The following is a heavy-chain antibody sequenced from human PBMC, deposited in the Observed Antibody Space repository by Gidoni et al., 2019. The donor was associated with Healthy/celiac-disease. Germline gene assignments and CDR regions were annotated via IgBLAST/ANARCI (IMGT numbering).Heavy chain of an antibody. CDR3: AREGIVVVTAIPFDY. CDR1: GFTFRSYG. V-gene: IGHV3-33*01. CDR2: IGYDGSNK. J-gene: IGHJ4*02. Sequence: QVQLVESGGGVVQPGRSLRLSCAASGFTFRSYGMHWVRQAPGKGRGWVEVIGYDGSNKYYADSVKGRFTISRDNSKNTLYLQMNSLRAEDTAVYYCAREGIVVVTAIPFDYWGQGTLVTVSS. D-gene: IGHD2-21*02.